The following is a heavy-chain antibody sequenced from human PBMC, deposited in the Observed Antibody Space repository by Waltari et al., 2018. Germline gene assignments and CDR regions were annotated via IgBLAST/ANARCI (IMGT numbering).Heavy chain of an antibody. CDR2: IYHSGNT. Sequence: QVQLQESGPGLVQPSETLSLTCNVSGYSINSVFYWGWIRQPPGKGLEWIGNIYHSGNTYYNPSLSSRVNISIDTSKNQFSLKLSSVTAADTAIYYCARRVCSGGSCYGGGFYFDYWGQGALVTVSS. CDR3: ARRVCSGGSCYGGGFYFDY. J-gene: IGHJ4*02. CDR1: GYSINSVFY. V-gene: IGHV4-38-2*02. D-gene: IGHD2-15*01.